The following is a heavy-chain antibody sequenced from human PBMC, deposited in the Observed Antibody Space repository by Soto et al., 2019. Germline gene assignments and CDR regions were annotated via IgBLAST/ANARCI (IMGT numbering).Heavy chain of an antibody. CDR3: ARVLAPAGNY. CDR1: GFTFSSYA. Sequence: EVYLVQSGGGLVKPGASLRLSGAASGFTFSSYAMNWVRQTQEKALEWVSSISSTSSYTHYSESVKGRFTISGDNANNRVSLQINSLRAQDTATYYCARVLAPAGNYWGEGVMVTVSS. D-gene: IGHD6-13*01. CDR2: ISSTSSYT. V-gene: IGHV3-21*01. J-gene: IGHJ4*02.